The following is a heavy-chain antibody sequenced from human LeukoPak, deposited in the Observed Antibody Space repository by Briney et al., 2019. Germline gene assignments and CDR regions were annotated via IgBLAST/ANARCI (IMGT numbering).Heavy chain of an antibody. CDR3: ARWGPAVLTGYYRYWYFDL. V-gene: IGHV4-59*08. CDR2: IYYSGST. J-gene: IGHJ2*01. Sequence: SETLSLTCTVSGGSISSYYWSWIRQPPGKGLEWIGYIYYSGSTNYNPSLKSRVTISVDTSKNQFSLKLSSVTAADTAVYYCARWGPAVLTGYYRYWYFDLWGRGTLVTVSS. CDR1: GGSISSYY. D-gene: IGHD3-9*01.